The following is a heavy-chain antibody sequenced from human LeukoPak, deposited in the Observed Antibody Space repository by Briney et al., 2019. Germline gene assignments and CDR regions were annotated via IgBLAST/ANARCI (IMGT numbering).Heavy chain of an antibody. Sequence: PGGSLRLSCAASGFTFSDYYMSWIRQAPGKGLEWVSYISSSGSIIDYADSVRGRFTIPRDNAKNSLYLQMNSLRAEDTAVYYCTSPPLGYCSTTSCLQYFEQWGQGTLVTVSS. V-gene: IGHV3-11*04. J-gene: IGHJ1*01. CDR1: GFTFSDYY. D-gene: IGHD2-2*01. CDR3: TSPPLGYCSTTSCLQYFEQ. CDR2: ISSSGSII.